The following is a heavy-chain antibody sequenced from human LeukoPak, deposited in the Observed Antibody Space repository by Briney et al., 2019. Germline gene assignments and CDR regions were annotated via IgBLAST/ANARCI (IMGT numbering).Heavy chain of an antibody. J-gene: IGHJ4*02. CDR3: ERDVWVDY. CDR2: IRSSSTSI. D-gene: IGHD7-27*01. CDR1: GFTFSTHT. Sequence: TGGSLRLSCAASGFTFSTHTMNWVRQAPGKGLDWVSSIRSSSTSIYYADSVRGRFTISRDDATNSLYLQMNSLRDEDTAIYYCERDVWVDYWGQGTLVTVSS. V-gene: IGHV3-21*01.